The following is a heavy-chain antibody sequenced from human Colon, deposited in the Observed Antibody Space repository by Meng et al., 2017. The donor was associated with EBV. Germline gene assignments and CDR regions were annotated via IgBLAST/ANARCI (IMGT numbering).Heavy chain of an antibody. V-gene: IGHV1-18*01. D-gene: IGHD3-10*01. Sequence: QFGVAVTSPGTAARAYWKASPVTLGNEGSSWMRQACGLGLAWMGWVVNDRDTYPATKFQDRVTMRTDTNTNTVIMELRRLTSDDPAVYYCVKGTPGRSYCDYWGQGTLVTVS. J-gene: IGHJ4*02. CDR3: VKGTPGRSYCDY. CDR1: PVTLGNEG. CDR2: VVNDRDT.